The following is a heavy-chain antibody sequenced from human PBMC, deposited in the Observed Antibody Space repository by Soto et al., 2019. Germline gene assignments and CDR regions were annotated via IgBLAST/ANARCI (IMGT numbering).Heavy chain of an antibody. J-gene: IGHJ6*02. CDR3: ARGGPSRIQLWLPDYYYYYGMDV. CDR2: IYSGGST. D-gene: IGHD5-18*01. Sequence: GGSLRLSCAASGFPVSSNYMSWVRQAPGKGLEWASLIYSGGSTYYADSVKGRFTISRDNSKNTLYLQMNSLRAEDTAVYYCARGGPSRIQLWLPDYYYYYGMDVWGQGTTVTVSS. V-gene: IGHV3-66*01. CDR1: GFPVSSNY.